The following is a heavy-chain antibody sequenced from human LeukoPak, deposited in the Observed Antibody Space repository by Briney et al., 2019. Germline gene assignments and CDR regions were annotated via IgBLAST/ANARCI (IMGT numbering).Heavy chain of an antibody. CDR2: IIPIFGTA. CDR1: GGTFSSYA. V-gene: IGHV1-69*13. Sequence: ASVKVSCKASGGTFSSYAIGWLRQAPGQGLEWMGGIIPIFGTANYAQKFQGRVTITADESTSTAYMELSSLRSEDTAVYYCGVDSSGGGYNWFDPWGQGTLVTVSS. CDR3: GVDSSGGGYNWFDP. J-gene: IGHJ5*02. D-gene: IGHD3-10*01.